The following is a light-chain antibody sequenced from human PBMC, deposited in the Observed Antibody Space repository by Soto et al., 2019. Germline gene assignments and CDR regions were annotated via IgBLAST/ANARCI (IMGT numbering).Light chain of an antibody. J-gene: IGKJ4*01. V-gene: IGKV1-39*01. CDR1: QSVNSY. CDR2: AAS. CDR3: QQSYSTGLT. Sequence: DLQMTQSPSYLSASVGDRVTITCRASQSVNSYLNWYQQKPGKAPKLLIYAASSLQSGVPSRFSGSGSGTDFTLTISSLQPEDFATYYCQQSYSTGLTFGGGTKVEIK.